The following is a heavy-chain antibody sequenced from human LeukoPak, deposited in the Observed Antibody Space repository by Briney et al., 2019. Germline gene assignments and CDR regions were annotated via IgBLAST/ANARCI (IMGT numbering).Heavy chain of an antibody. CDR3: ARLGVVTAIEWFIGAFDI. V-gene: IGHV4-4*07. CDR1: GGSISTFY. CDR2: IYTSGST. D-gene: IGHD2-21*02. Sequence: SETLSLTCTVSGGSISTFYWIWIRQPAGKGLEWIGRIYTSGSTNYNPSLKSRITMSIDTSKNQFSLKLSSVTAADTAVYYCARLGVVTAIEWFIGAFDIWGQGTMVTVSS. J-gene: IGHJ3*02.